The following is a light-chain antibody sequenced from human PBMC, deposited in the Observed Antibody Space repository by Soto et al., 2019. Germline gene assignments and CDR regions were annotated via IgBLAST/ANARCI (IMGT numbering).Light chain of an antibody. V-gene: IGKV3D-15*01. CDR1: ESVSSN. Sequence: ERVMTHSPATLSVSPGERATLSCRASESVSSNLAWYQQKPGQAPRLLISGASIRATGIPARFSGSGSGTEFTLTISSLQSEDFAVYYCQQYNNWPRTFGQGTKVDIK. CDR2: GAS. J-gene: IGKJ1*01. CDR3: QQYNNWPRT.